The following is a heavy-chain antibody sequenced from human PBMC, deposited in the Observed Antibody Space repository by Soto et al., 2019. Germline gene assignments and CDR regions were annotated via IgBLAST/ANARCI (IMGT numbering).Heavy chain of an antibody. Sequence: QVQLQESGPGLVKPSETLSLTCTVSGGSVSSGSYYWSWIRQPPGKGLEWIGYIYYSGSTNYNPSLKSRVPISVDTSKNQFSLKLSSVTAADTAVYYCAREDYYDSSGYGGGWFDPWGQGTLVTVSS. CDR3: AREDYYDSSGYGGGWFDP. CDR2: IYYSGST. D-gene: IGHD3-22*01. J-gene: IGHJ5*02. V-gene: IGHV4-61*01. CDR1: GGSVSSGSYY.